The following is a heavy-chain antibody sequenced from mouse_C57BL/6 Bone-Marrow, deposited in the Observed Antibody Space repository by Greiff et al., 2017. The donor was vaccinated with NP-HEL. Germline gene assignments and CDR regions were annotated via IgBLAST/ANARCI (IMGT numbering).Heavy chain of an antibody. Sequence: EVQLQQSGPELVKPGASVKIPCKASGYTFTDYNMDWVKQSHGKSLEWIGDINPNNGGTIYNQKFKGKATLTVDKSSSTAYMELRSLTSEDTAVYYCARGGSERSFDYWGQGTTLTVSS. D-gene: IGHD3-2*02. CDR2: INPNNGGT. CDR1: GYTFTDYN. CDR3: ARGGSERSFDY. J-gene: IGHJ2*01. V-gene: IGHV1-18*01.